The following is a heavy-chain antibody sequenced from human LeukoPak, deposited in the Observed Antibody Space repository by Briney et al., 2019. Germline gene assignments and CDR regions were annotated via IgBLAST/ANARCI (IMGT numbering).Heavy chain of an antibody. CDR2: IGNTGSTT. CDR3: ARDLTGEDY. Sequence: GGSLRLSCAASGFTFSSYSMNWVRQAPGKGPEWVSYIGNTGSTTYYADSVKGRFTISRDNAKNSLYLQMNTLRAEDTAVYYCARDLTGEDYWGQGTLVTVSS. D-gene: IGHD7-27*01. V-gene: IGHV3-48*01. J-gene: IGHJ4*02. CDR1: GFTFSSYS.